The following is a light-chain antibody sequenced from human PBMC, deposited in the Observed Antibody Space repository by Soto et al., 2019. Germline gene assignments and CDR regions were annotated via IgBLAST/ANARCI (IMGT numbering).Light chain of an antibody. CDR2: GAS. V-gene: IGKV3-15*01. Sequence: EMVMTQSPATLSVSPGERATLSCRASQNLSRNLAWYQQQPGQAPRLLIYGASTRATGIPASFSGRGSGTDFTLTISSLQSEDLAVYYCQQSDNWPHTFGQGNKLEIK. CDR1: QNLSRN. CDR3: QQSDNWPHT. J-gene: IGKJ2*01.